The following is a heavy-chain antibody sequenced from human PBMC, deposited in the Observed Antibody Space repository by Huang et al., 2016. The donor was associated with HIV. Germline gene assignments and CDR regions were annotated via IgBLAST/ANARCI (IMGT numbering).Heavy chain of an antibody. D-gene: IGHD6-19*01. J-gene: IGHJ6*03. CDR2: ISYEGSNK. Sequence: QVQLVESGGGVVQPGRSLRLSCAASGFTFSNYAMHWVRQAPGKGLEWVAVISYEGSNKDYTDSVKGRFTISRDNSKNALYLQMNSLRAEDTAVYYCARRAVAGIYYYYYMDVWGKGTTVTVSS. CDR1: GFTFSNYA. V-gene: IGHV3-30-3*01. CDR3: ARRAVAGIYYYYYMDV.